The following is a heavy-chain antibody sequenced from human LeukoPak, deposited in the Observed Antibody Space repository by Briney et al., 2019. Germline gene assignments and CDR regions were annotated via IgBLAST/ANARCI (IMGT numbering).Heavy chain of an antibody. CDR2: ISTYMGNA. D-gene: IGHD6-19*01. CDR1: GYTFNRYG. CDR3: ARARDTSGWYLDAFGV. Sequence: GASVKVSWKASGYTFNRYGLSWVRQAPGQVLEWMGWISTYMGNAHYAQKLQGRVTMTIDTSTSTAYMELRSLRPDDTAVYYCARARDTSGWYLDAFGVWGQGTLVSVSS. V-gene: IGHV1-18*01. J-gene: IGHJ3*01.